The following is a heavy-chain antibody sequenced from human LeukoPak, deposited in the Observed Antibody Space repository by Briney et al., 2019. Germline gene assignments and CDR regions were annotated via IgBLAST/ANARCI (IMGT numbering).Heavy chain of an antibody. CDR3: ARGLAYCSSTSCSLHSGMDV. CDR2: IKQDGSEK. CDR1: GFTFSSYW. J-gene: IGHJ6*02. Sequence: GGSLRLSCAASGFTFSSYWMSWVRQAPGKGLEWVANIKQDGSEKYYVDSVKGRFTISRDNAKNSLYLQMNSLRAEDTAVYYCARGLAYCSSTSCSLHSGMDVWGQGTTVTVSS. V-gene: IGHV3-7*01. D-gene: IGHD2-2*01.